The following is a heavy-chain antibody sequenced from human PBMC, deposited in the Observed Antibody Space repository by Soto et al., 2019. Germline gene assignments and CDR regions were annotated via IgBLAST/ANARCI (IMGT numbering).Heavy chain of an antibody. CDR3: ARRAAADNKCFQH. CDR2: INPNSGGT. D-gene: IGHD6-13*01. Sequence: ASVKVSCKASGYTFTGYYMHWVRQAPGQGLEWMGWINPNSGGTNYAQKFQGRVTMTRDTSISTAYMELSRLRSDDTAVYYCARRAAADNKCFQHWGQGTLVTVSS. J-gene: IGHJ1*01. CDR1: GYTFTGYY. V-gene: IGHV1-2*02.